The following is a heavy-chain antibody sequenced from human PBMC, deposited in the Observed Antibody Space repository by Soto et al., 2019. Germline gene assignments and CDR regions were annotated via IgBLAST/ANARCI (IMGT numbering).Heavy chain of an antibody. Sequence: QVLLQESGPGQVKPSETLSLTCTVSGGSIGSYHWSWVRQPPGKGLEWIASVYYTGTTNYNPSLGSRVTISIDAPGNRFSMEITSVTAADTAIYYWARDTVLTGMFDFWGQGTLVTVSS. V-gene: IGHV4-59*01. CDR2: VYYTGTT. D-gene: IGHD4-17*01. J-gene: IGHJ4*02. CDR1: GGSIGSYH. CDR3: ARDTVLTGMFDF.